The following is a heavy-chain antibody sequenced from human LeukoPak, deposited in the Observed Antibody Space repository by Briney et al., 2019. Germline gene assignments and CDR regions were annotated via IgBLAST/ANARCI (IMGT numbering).Heavy chain of an antibody. CDR2: IYYSGST. CDR1: GGSISSYY. J-gene: IGHJ5*02. Sequence: SETLSLTCTVSGGSISSYYWTWIRQPPGKGLEWIGYIYYSGSTNYNPSLESRGTISIDTSKNQFSLKLSSVTAADTALYYCARVSYSSSSGRWFDPWGQGTLVTVSS. CDR3: ARVSYSSSSGRWFDP. D-gene: IGHD6-6*01. V-gene: IGHV4-59*01.